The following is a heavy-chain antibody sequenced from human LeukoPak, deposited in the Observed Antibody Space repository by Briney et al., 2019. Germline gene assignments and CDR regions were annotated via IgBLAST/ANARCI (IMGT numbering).Heavy chain of an antibody. CDR2: IYYSGST. CDR3: AGLYSGSYYQYFQH. D-gene: IGHD1-26*01. V-gene: IGHV4-39*01. CDR1: GGSISSSSYY. J-gene: IGHJ1*01. Sequence: SETLSLTCTVSGGSISSSSYYWGWIRQPPGKGLEWIGSIYYSGSTYDNPSLKGRVTISVDPSKNQFSLKLSSVTAADTAVYYCAGLYSGSYYQYFQHWGQGTLVTVSS.